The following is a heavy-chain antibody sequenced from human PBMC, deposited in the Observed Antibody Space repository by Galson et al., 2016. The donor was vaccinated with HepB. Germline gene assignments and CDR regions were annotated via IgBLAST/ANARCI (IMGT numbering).Heavy chain of an antibody. V-gene: IGHV3-23*01. CDR1: GFAFRNYA. J-gene: IGHJ6*02. CDR3: AKDRYARGWYGYYGLDV. CDR2: ISDSGSNT. Sequence: SLRLSCAASGFAFRNYAMVWVRQAPGRGLEWVSGISDSGSNTYYADSVKGRFTISRDNPKNTLYLQMSSLTTEDTAIYYCAKDRYARGWYGYYGLDVWGPGTTVTVSS. D-gene: IGHD6-19*01.